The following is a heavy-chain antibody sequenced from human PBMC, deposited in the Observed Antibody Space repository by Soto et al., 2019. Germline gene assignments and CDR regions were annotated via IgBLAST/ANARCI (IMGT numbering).Heavy chain of an antibody. CDR3: ARETDYYGSGTSYYYGMDV. Sequence: QVQLVESGGGVVQPGRSLRLSCAASGFTFSSYAMHWVRQAPGKGLEWVAVISYDGSNKYYADSVKGRFTISRDNSKNTLYLQMNSLRAEDTAVYYCARETDYYGSGTSYYYGMDVWGQVTTVTVSS. V-gene: IGHV3-30-3*01. J-gene: IGHJ6*02. CDR1: GFTFSSYA. CDR2: ISYDGSNK. D-gene: IGHD3-10*01.